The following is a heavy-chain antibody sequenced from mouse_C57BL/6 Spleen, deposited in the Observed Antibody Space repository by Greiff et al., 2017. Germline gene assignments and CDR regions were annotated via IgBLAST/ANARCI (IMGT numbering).Heavy chain of an antibody. CDR2: IYPGDGDT. CDR1: GYAFSSSW. D-gene: IGHD2-2*01. CDR3: ARYYGYGMDY. V-gene: IGHV1-82*01. J-gene: IGHJ4*01. Sequence: VKLVESGPELVKPGASVKISCKASGYAFSSSWMNWVKQRPGKGLEWIGRIYPGDGDTNYNGKFKGKATLTADKSSSTAYMQLSSLTSEDSAVYFCARYYGYGMDYWGQGTSVTVSS.